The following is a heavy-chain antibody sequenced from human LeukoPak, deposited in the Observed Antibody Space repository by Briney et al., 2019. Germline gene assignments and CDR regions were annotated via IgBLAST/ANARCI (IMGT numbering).Heavy chain of an antibody. V-gene: IGHV3-23*01. CDR3: AKTIQTRWYDSSGYYGDY. D-gene: IGHD3-22*01. CDR2: ISGSGGST. Sequence: PGRSLRLSCAASGFTFSSYAMSWVRQAPGKGLEWVSAISGSGGSTYYADSVKGRFTISRDNSKNTLYLQMNSLRAEDTAVYYCAKTIQTRWYDSSGYYGDYWGQGTLVTVSS. CDR1: GFTFSSYA. J-gene: IGHJ4*02.